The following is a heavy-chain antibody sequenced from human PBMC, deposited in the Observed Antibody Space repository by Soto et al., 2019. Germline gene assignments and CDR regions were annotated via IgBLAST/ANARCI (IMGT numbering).Heavy chain of an antibody. D-gene: IGHD3-10*01. J-gene: IGHJ3*01. V-gene: IGHV1-69*01. CDR2: IIPIFGAA. Sequence: RQAPGQGLEWMGGIIPIFGAANYTQNFQDRFTITADESTSTAYMELSGLRSEDTAVYYCARAPITMVRGVIIQNAFDVWGQGTMVTVSS. CDR3: ARAPITMVRGVIIQNAFDV.